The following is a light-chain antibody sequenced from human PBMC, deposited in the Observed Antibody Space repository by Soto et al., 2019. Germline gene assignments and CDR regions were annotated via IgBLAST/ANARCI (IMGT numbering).Light chain of an antibody. CDR2: GAS. CDR3: QQYNNWPAIT. V-gene: IGKV3D-15*01. J-gene: IGKJ5*01. CDR1: QSVSSN. Sequence: EVVVTQSPATLSVSPGERATLSCSASQSVSSNLAWYQQKPGQAPRLXIYGASTRATGIPARFSGSGSGTEFTLTISSLQSEDFTVYYCQQYNNWPAITFGQGTRLEIK.